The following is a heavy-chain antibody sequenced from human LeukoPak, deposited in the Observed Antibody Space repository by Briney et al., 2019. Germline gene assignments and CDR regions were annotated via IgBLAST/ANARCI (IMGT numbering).Heavy chain of an antibody. CDR2: ISSSSSYI. Sequence: GGSLRLSCAASGFTFGTYSMNWVRQAPGKGLEWVSSISSSSSYIYYADSVKGRFTISRDNAKNSLFLQMSSLRAEDTAVYYCAKDTMVRGVLIDYWGQGTLVTVSS. CDR1: GFTFGTYS. J-gene: IGHJ4*02. CDR3: AKDTMVRGVLIDY. D-gene: IGHD3-10*01. V-gene: IGHV3-21*01.